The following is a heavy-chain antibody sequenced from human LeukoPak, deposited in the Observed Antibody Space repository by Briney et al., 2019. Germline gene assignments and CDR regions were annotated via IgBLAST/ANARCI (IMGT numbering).Heavy chain of an antibody. J-gene: IGHJ4*02. CDR3: ARGGPTSVILVIIREINY. CDR1: GFTFRNYA. CDR2: ISYDGRNK. Sequence: HPGGSLRLSCAASGFTFRNYAIHWVRQAPGKGLEWVAAISYDGRNKYYADSVKGRFAISRDNSKNTLFLQMSNVRPEDTAVYYCARGGPTSVILVIIREINYWGQGTLVTVSS. V-gene: IGHV3-30*09. D-gene: IGHD3-22*01.